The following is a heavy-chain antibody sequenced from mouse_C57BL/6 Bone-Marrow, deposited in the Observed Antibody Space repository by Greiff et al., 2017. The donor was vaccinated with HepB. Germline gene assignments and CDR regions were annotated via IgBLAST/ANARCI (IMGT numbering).Heavy chain of an antibody. Sequence: VQLQQPGAELVKPGASVKLSCKASGYTFTSYWMHWVKQRPGQGLEWIGMIHPNSGSTNYNEKFKSKATLTVDKSSSTAYMQLSSLTSEDSAVYYCARLNYGSSLYYAMDYWGQGTSVTVSS. CDR3: ARLNYGSSLYYAMDY. J-gene: IGHJ4*01. CDR2: IHPNSGST. D-gene: IGHD1-1*01. CDR1: GYTFTSYW. V-gene: IGHV1-64*01.